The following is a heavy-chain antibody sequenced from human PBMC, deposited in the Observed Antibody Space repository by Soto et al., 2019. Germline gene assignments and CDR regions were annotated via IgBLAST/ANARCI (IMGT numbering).Heavy chain of an antibody. V-gene: IGHV1-8*01. J-gene: IGHJ6*03. Sequence: ASVKVSCKASGYTFTSYDINWVRQATGQGLEWMGWMNPNSGNTGYAQKFQGRVTMTRNTSISTAYMELSSLRSEDTAVYYCATGPARHAMWLDYMDVWGKGTTVTVSS. CDR1: GYTFTSYD. CDR2: MNPNSGNT. D-gene: IGHD2-21*01. CDR3: ATGPARHAMWLDYMDV.